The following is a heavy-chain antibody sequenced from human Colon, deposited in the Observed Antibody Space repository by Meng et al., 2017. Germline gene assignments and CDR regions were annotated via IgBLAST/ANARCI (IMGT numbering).Heavy chain of an antibody. D-gene: IGHD3-16*01. CDR2: ISGSGGST. Sequence: GESLKISCAASGLTFSSRVMSWVRQAPGKGLEWLSAISGSGGSTYYADSVKGRFTISRDNSKNTLYLQMNSLRAEDTAVYYCANHLGEYFDYWGQGTLVTVSS. CDR1: GLTFSSRV. CDR3: ANHLGEYFDY. J-gene: IGHJ4*02. V-gene: IGHV3-23*01.